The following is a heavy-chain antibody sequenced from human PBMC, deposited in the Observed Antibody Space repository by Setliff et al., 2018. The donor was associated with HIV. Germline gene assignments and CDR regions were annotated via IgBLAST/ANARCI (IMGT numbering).Heavy chain of an antibody. CDR2: IWNAGSEK. Sequence: PGGSLRLSCAASGFTFEEFGMHWVRQVPGKGLECVAAIWNAGSEKYYADSVKGRSTMSRDNSKNTVFLQMNSLRAEDTAVYYCAKDRRGYQYESSGYPGFDPWGKGTLVTVSS. CDR1: GFTFEEFG. J-gene: IGHJ5*02. CDR3: AKDRRGYQYESSGYPGFDP. D-gene: IGHD3-22*01. V-gene: IGHV3-33*06.